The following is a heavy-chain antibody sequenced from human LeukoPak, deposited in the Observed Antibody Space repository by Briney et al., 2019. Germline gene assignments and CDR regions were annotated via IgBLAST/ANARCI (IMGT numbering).Heavy chain of an antibody. CDR3: AKAYSSGWYNWFDP. CDR2: ISGSGGST. V-gene: IGHV3-23*01. D-gene: IGHD6-19*01. Sequence: GGSLRLSCVVSGLRFRNYGMHWVRQAPGKGLEWVSAISGSGGSTYYADSVKGRFTISRDNSKNTLYLQMNSLRAEDTAVYYCAKAYSSGWYNWFDPWGQGTLVTVSS. CDR1: GLRFRNYG. J-gene: IGHJ5*02.